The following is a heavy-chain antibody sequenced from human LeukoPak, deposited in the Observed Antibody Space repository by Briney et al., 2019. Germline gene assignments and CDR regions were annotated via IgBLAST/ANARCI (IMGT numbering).Heavy chain of an antibody. CDR1: GYTFTGYY. CDR3: ARDYSTYCGSTSCQTAHDI. J-gene: IGHJ3*02. Sequence: ASVKVSCKASGYTFTGYYMRWVRQAPGQGLEWMGWINPNSGGTNYAQKFQGRVTMTRDTSISTAYMELSRLRSDDTAVYYCARDYSTYCGSTSCQTAHDIWGQGTMVTVSS. CDR2: INPNSGGT. V-gene: IGHV1-2*02. D-gene: IGHD2-2*01.